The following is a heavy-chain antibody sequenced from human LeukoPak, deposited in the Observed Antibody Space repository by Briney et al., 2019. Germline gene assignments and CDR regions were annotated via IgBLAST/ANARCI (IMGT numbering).Heavy chain of an antibody. V-gene: IGHV1-8*03. D-gene: IGHD1-26*01. CDR2: MNPNSGNT. CDR1: GYTFTSYD. J-gene: IGHJ3*02. Sequence: ASVKVSCKASGYTFTSYDINWVRQATGQGLEWMGWMNPNSGNTGYAQKFQGRVTITRNTSISTAYMELRSLRSEDTAVYYCAREGVGASLVGEAAFDIWGQGTMVTVSS. CDR3: AREGVGASLVGEAAFDI.